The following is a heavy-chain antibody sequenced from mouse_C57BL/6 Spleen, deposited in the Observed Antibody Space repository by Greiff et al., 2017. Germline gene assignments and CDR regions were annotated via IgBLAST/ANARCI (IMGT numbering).Heavy chain of an antibody. CDR2: IYPGDGDT. D-gene: IGHD4-1*01. J-gene: IGHJ4*01. CDR1: GYAFSSYW. Sequence: QVQLQQSGAELVKPGASVKISCKASGYAFSSYWMNWVQQRPGKGLEWIGQIYPGDGDTNYNGKFKGKATLTADKSSSTDYLQLSSLTSEDSAVYVCARSGLGRSAMDYWGQGTSVTVSS. V-gene: IGHV1-80*01. CDR3: ARSGLGRSAMDY.